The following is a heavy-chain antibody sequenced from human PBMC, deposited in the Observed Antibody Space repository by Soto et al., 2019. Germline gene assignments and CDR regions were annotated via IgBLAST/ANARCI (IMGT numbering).Heavy chain of an antibody. CDR3: ARGGAVVVPGAVDRHNWFDP. J-gene: IGHJ5*02. CDR2: VIPTLGMA. CDR1: GGTFSSYS. D-gene: IGHD2-2*01. Sequence: QVQLVQSGAEVKKPGSSVKVSCEASGGTFSSYSFSWVRQAPGQGLEWMGRVIPTLGMANYAQKFQGRVTITADKSTSTVSMELSSLRSEDTAVYYCARGGAVVVPGAVDRHNWFDPWGQGTLVTVSS. V-gene: IGHV1-69*02.